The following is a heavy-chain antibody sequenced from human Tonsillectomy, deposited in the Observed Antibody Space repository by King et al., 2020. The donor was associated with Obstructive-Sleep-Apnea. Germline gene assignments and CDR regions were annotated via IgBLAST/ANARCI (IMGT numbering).Heavy chain of an antibody. CDR1: GFTFSSYG. V-gene: IGHV3-48*04. CDR2: ISSSSSTI. CDR3: ARSYDSSAYYYSFDY. Sequence: QLGEAGGGLVQPGGSLRLSCAASGFTFSSYGMNWVRQAPGKGLEWVSYISSSSSTIYYADSVKGRFTISRDNAKNSLYLQMNSLRAEDTAVYYCARSYDSSAYYYSFDYWGQGTLVTVSS. D-gene: IGHD3-22*01. J-gene: IGHJ4*02.